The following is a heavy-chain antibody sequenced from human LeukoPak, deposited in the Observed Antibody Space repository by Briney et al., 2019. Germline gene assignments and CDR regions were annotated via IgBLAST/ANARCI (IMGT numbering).Heavy chain of an antibody. CDR3: AREAGSGWYVY. CDR2: INPSGGST. CDR1: GYTFTSYY. Sequence: ASVKVSCKASGYTFTSYYMYWVRQAPGQGLEWMGIINPSGGSTSYAQKFQGRVTMIRDTSTSTVYMELSSLKSEDTAVYYCAREAGSGWYVYWGQGTLVTVSS. J-gene: IGHJ4*02. D-gene: IGHD6-19*01. V-gene: IGHV1-46*01.